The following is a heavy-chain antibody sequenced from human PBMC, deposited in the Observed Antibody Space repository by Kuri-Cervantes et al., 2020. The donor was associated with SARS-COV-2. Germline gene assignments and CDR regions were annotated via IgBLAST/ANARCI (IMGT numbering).Heavy chain of an antibody. CDR3: ARSSTPSVVIATSPLDY. D-gene: IGHD2-21*01. CDR2: IYPGDSDT. J-gene: IGHJ4*02. Sequence: GESLKISCKGSGYSFTSYWTGWVRQMPGKGLEWMGIIYPGDSDTRYSPSFQGQVTISADKSISTAYLQWSSLKASDTAMYYCARSSTPSVVIATSPLDYWGQGTLVTVSS. CDR1: GYSFTSYW. V-gene: IGHV5-51*01.